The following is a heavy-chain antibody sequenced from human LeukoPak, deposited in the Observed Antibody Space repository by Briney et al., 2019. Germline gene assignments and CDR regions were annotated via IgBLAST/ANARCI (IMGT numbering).Heavy chain of an antibody. D-gene: IGHD2-8*01. J-gene: IGHJ2*01. Sequence: PSETLSLTCTVSGGSISSGGYYWSWIRPHPGKGLEWIRYIYYSGSTYYNPSLKSRGTISVDTSKNQFSLKLSSVTAADTAVYYCARLTVLGHHFDLWGRGTLVTVSS. V-gene: IGHV4-31*03. CDR2: IYYSGST. CDR1: GGSISSGGYY. CDR3: ARLTVLGHHFDL.